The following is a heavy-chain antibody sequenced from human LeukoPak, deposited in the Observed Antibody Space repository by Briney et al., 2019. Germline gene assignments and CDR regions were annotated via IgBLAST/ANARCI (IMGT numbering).Heavy chain of an antibody. D-gene: IGHD6-6*01. Sequence: PGGSLRLSCAASGFASSDHWMIWVRQAPGKGLEWVANINHDESKKYYVDSVEGRFTISRDNAKNSLYLQMNGLRAEDTAVYYCAISTYSSSPSWGQGTLVTVSS. J-gene: IGHJ5*02. CDR2: INHDESKK. CDR1: GFASSDHW. V-gene: IGHV3-7*01. CDR3: AISTYSSSPS.